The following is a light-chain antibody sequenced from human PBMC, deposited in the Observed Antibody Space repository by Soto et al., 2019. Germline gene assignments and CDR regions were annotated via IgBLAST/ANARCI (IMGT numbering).Light chain of an antibody. Sequence: DIQMTQSPSSLSASVGDRVTITCQARQDISNYLNWYQQKPGKAPKLLIYDASNLETGVPSRFSGSGSVTDFTVTISSLQPEDIATYYCQQYDNLPTFGQGTRLEIK. J-gene: IGKJ5*01. CDR1: QDISNY. V-gene: IGKV1-33*01. CDR2: DAS. CDR3: QQYDNLPT.